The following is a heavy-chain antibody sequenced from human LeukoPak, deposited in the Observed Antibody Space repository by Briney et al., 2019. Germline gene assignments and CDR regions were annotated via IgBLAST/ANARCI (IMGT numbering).Heavy chain of an antibody. V-gene: IGHV3-30*18. D-gene: IGHD4-17*01. CDR2: ISYDGSNK. CDR3: AKAMTTVTTPSTADDY. J-gene: IGHJ4*02. Sequence: PGRPLRLSCAASGFTFSSYGMHWVRQAPGKGLEWVAVISYDGSNKYYADSVKGRFTISRDNSKNTLYLQMNSLRAEDTAVYYCAKAMTTVTTPSTADDYWGQGTLVTVSS. CDR1: GFTFSSYG.